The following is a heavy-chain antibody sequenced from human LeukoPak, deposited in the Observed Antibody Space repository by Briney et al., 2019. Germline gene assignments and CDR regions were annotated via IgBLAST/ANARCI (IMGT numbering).Heavy chain of an antibody. CDR2: IIPIFGTA. CDR1: GGTFISYA. Sequence: SVKVSCKASGGTFISYAISWVRQAPGQGLEWMGGIIPIFGTANYAQKFQGRVTITTDESTSTAYMELSSLRSEDTAVYYCARVGVDFVVVPAASWFDPWGQGTLVTVSS. D-gene: IGHD2-2*03. V-gene: IGHV1-69*05. J-gene: IGHJ5*02. CDR3: ARVGVDFVVVPAASWFDP.